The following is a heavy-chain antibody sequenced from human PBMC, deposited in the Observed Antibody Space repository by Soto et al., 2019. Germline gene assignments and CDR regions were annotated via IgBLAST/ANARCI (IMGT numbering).Heavy chain of an antibody. J-gene: IGHJ6*02. D-gene: IGHD3-3*01. CDR1: GGTFSSYA. CDR2: IIPIFGTA. CDR3: AMRLEEEYSYYYGMDV. V-gene: IGHV1-69*13. Sequence: SVKDSYKSSGGTFSSYAISLVRQAPGQGLEWMGGIIPIFGTANYAQKFQGRVTITADESTSTAYMELSSLRSEDTAVYYCAMRLEEEYSYYYGMDVWGQGTPVTVSS.